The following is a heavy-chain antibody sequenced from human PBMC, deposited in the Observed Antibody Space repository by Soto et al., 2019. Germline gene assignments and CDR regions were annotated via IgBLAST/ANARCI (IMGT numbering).Heavy chain of an antibody. V-gene: IGHV4-4*02. J-gene: IGHJ3*01. Sequence: QVQLQESGPGLVKPSGTLSLPCAVSGDSISNSRWWTWVRQPPGKGLEWIGDIFHSGDTNYNPSLKSRVFISVDKSQNQFSLNVSSVTAADTAVYYCAYSTGWYRHDVWGQGTLVTVSS. CDR3: AYSTGWYRHDV. CDR2: IFHSGDT. D-gene: IGHD6-19*01. CDR1: GDSISNSRW.